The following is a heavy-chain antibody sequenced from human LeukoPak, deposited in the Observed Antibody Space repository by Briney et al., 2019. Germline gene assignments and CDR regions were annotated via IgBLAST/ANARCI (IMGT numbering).Heavy chain of an antibody. J-gene: IGHJ4*02. CDR2: IYRSGST. CDR1: GYSISTNYY. Sequence: PSETLSLTCEVSGYSISTNYYWGWIRLPPGKRLEWIGNIYRSGSTSYNPSLKSRVTISVDTSKNQFSLKLNSVTAADTAVYYCAALGVGPTTVNSWGQGTLVTVSS. D-gene: IGHD1-26*01. CDR3: AALGVGPTTVNS. V-gene: IGHV4-38-2*01.